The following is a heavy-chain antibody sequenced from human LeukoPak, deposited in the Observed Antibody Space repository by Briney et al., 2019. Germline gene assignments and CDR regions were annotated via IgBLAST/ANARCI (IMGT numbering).Heavy chain of an antibody. CDR1: GYTFTSYA. CDR2: ISAYNGNT. J-gene: IGHJ5*02. Sequence: ASVKVSCTASGYTFTSYAMNWVRQAPGQGLEWMGWISAYNGNTNYAQKLQGRVTMTTDTSTSTAYMELRSLRSDDTAVYYCARWGAAPNWFDPWGQGTLVTVSS. V-gene: IGHV1-18*01. CDR3: ARWGAAPNWFDP. D-gene: IGHD6-6*01.